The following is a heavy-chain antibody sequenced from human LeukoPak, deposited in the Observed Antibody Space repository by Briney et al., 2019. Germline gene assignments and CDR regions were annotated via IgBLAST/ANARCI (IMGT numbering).Heavy chain of an antibody. CDR1: GFTFDDYT. D-gene: IGHD3-22*01. Sequence: GGSLRLSCAASGFTFDDYTMHWVRQAPGKGLEWVSLISWNGHNTYYADSVKGRFTISRDNSKNSLYLQMNSLRTEDTALYYCAKDISDDYDSSGYGFDYWGQGTLVTVSS. CDR3: AKDISDDYDSSGYGFDY. J-gene: IGHJ4*02. CDR2: ISWNGHNT. V-gene: IGHV3-43*01.